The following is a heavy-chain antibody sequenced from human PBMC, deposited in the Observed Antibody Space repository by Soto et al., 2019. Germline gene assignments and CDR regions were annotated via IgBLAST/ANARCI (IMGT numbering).Heavy chain of an antibody. Sequence: GGSLRLSCAVSGFTFSAYWMHWVRQVPGKGLTWVSRISDDGSTSTYADSVKCRFIISRDNAKNTLYLEMNTLRADDSGLYYCARGPRVSSTGTGAHWGRGTLVTVSS. V-gene: IGHV3-74*01. J-gene: IGHJ4*02. D-gene: IGHD1-1*01. CDR3: ARGPRVSSTGTGAH. CDR2: ISDDGSTS. CDR1: GFTFSAYW.